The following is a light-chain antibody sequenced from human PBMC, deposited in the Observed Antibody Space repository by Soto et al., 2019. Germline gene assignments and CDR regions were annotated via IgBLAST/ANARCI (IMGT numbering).Light chain of an antibody. J-gene: IGLJ1*01. CDR3: HVWDSSSGNDV. CDR2: DDS. V-gene: IGLV3-21*02. CDR1: NIGRKS. Sequence: SYELTQPPSVSVAPGQTARISCGGNNIGRKSVHWYQQKPGRAPVVVVYDDSDRPSGIPERFSGANSGDTATLTISRVEDGDEADYYCHVWDSSSGNDVFGTGTKVTVL.